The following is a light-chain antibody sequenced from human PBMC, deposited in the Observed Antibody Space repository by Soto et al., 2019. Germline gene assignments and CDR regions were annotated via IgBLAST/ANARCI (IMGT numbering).Light chain of an antibody. CDR3: QQSGSSTLT. V-gene: IGKV3-20*01. Sequence: EIVLPQSPGTLSLSPGERATLSCRASQGVSSRYLAWYQQKHGQAPRLLIYGASSRATGIPDRFSGSESGTDCTLTISRLEKEDGSVYYCQQSGSSTLTFGGGTKVDIK. J-gene: IGKJ4*01. CDR1: QGVSSRY. CDR2: GAS.